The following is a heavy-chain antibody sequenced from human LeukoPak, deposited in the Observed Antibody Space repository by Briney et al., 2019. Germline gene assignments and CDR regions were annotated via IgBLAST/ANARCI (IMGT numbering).Heavy chain of an antibody. CDR1: GFTFSTYG. Sequence: GGSLRLSCAASGFTFSTYGMHWVRQAPGKGLEWVAVTSYDGSDKYYADSVKGRFTISRDYSKNTLYLQMNSLRAEGTAVYYCAKGSYSSSWYVPDFDYWGQGTLVTVSS. J-gene: IGHJ4*02. D-gene: IGHD6-13*01. CDR2: TSYDGSDK. CDR3: AKGSYSSSWYVPDFDY. V-gene: IGHV3-30*18.